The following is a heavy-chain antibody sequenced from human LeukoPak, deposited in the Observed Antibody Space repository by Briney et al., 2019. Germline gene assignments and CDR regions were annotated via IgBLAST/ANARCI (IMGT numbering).Heavy chain of an antibody. D-gene: IGHD3-22*01. CDR1: GDSVSSNSAA. CDR3: ARDRGDGYDSSGYYYGRYYYYGMDV. CDR2: TYYRSKWYN. Sequence: SQTLSLTCAISGDSVSSNSAAWNWIRQSPSRGLEWLGRTYYRSKWYNDYAVSVKSRITINPDTSKNQFSLQLNSVTPEDTAVYYCARDRGDGYDSSGYYYGRYYYYGMDVWGRGTTVTVSS. V-gene: IGHV6-1*01. J-gene: IGHJ6*02.